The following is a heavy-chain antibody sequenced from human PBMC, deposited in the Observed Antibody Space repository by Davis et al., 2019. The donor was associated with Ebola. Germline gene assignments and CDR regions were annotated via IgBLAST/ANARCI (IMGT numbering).Heavy chain of an antibody. CDR1: GYTFTGYY. CDR3: AREERSTPYYYYGMDV. Sequence: SVKVSCKASGYTFTGYYMHWVRQAPGQGLEWMGWIIPIFGTANYAQKFQGRVTITADESTSTAYMELSSLRSEDTAVYYCAREERSTPYYYYGMDVWGQGTTVTVSS. D-gene: IGHD2-2*01. V-gene: IGHV1-69*13. J-gene: IGHJ6*02. CDR2: IIPIFGTA.